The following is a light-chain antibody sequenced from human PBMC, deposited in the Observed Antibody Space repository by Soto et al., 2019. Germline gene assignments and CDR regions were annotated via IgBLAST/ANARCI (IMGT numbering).Light chain of an antibody. V-gene: IGLV2-14*01. CDR3: SSYTSSSTLKV. J-gene: IGLJ2*01. CDR1: SSDVGGYNY. Sequence: QSALTQPASVSGSHGQSITISCTGTSSDVGGYNYVSWYQQHPGKAPKLMMYDVSNRPSGVSNRFSGSKSGNTASLTISGLQAEDEADYYCSSYTSSSTLKVFGGGTKLTVL. CDR2: DVS.